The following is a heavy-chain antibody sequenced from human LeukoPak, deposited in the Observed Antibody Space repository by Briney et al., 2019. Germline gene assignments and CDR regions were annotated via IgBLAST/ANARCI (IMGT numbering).Heavy chain of an antibody. CDR1: GYTFSDYP. J-gene: IGHJ5*02. CDR3: ARRMGVPNNWFDP. D-gene: IGHD2-2*01. V-gene: IGHV1-3*01. Sequence: GASVKVSCKASGYTFSDYPMHWLRQAPGQRFEWMGWISAGNIKYSQNFQDRINITRDTSASTVNMELSSLTSADTAVYYCARRMGVPNNWFDPWGQGTLVTVSS. CDR2: ISAGNI.